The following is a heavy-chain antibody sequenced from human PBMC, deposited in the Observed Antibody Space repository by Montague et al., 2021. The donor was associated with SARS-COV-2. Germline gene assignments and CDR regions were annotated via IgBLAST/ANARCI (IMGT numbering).Heavy chain of an antibody. Sequence: SETLSLTCNVSDDSMGGYYWSWIRQSPGKGLEWIGYLYYSGSTSINPSLRSRVTISADISKNQDSLKMTSVTTADTAVYYCARDSGECSRSTGYRPYDDGLAVWGQGTTVTVSS. CDR3: ARDSGECSRSTGYRPYDDGLAV. CDR2: LYYSGST. D-gene: IGHD3-16*02. V-gene: IGHV4-59*01. J-gene: IGHJ6*02. CDR1: DDSMGGYY.